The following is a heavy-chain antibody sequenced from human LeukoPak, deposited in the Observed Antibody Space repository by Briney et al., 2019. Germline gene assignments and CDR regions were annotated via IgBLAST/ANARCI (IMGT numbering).Heavy chain of an antibody. D-gene: IGHD3-9*01. CDR3: AKDASINYDILTGPFDY. CDR1: GFTFSSYG. V-gene: IGHV3-30*18. J-gene: IGHJ4*02. CDR2: IWYGGSNK. Sequence: GRSLRLSCAASGFTFSSYGMHWVRQAPGKGLEWVAVIWYGGSNKYYADSVKGRFTISRDNSKNTLYLQMNSLRAEDTAVYYCAKDASINYDILTGPFDYWGQGTLVTVSS.